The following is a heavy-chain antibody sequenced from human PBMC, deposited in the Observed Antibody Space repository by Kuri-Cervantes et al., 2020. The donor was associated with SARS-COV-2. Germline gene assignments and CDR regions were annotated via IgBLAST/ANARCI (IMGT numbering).Heavy chain of an antibody. CDR2: IYHSGST. J-gene: IGHJ5*02. Sequence: ESLKISCTVSGGSISSYYWSWIRQPPGKGLEWIGSIYHSGSTYYNPSLKSRVTISVDKSKNQFSLKLSSVTAADTAVYYCASWTLIVVVPAAIGWFDPWGQGTLVTVSS. CDR3: ASWTLIVVVPAAIGWFDP. D-gene: IGHD2-2*02. V-gene: IGHV4-59*12. CDR1: GGSISSYY.